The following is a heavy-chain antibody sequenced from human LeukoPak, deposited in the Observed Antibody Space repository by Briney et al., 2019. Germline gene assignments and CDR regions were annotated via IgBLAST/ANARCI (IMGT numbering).Heavy chain of an antibody. Sequence: ASVKVSCEVSGHTVTEFSIHWVRQAPGKGLEWMGGFDPDDAETVFARKFQGRVTMTEDTSTNTAYMELTSLRSEDTAVYYCATGQTTPVLVDTLHFWGQGTLVTVSS. CDR1: GHTVTEFS. CDR3: ATGQTTPVLVDTLHF. CDR2: FDPDDAET. D-gene: IGHD4-17*01. V-gene: IGHV1-24*01. J-gene: IGHJ4*02.